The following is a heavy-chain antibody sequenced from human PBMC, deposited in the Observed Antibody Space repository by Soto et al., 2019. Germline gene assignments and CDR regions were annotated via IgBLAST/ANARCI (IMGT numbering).Heavy chain of an antibody. Sequence: GGSLRLSCAASGFTFSSYAMHWVRQAPGKGLEWVAVISYDGSNKYYADSVKGRFTISRDNSKNTLYLQMNSLRAEDTAVYYCARDRRYFDPGSAFDIWGQGTMVTVSS. CDR3: ARDRRYFDPGSAFDI. D-gene: IGHD3-9*01. CDR1: GFTFSSYA. J-gene: IGHJ3*02. V-gene: IGHV3-30-3*01. CDR2: ISYDGSNK.